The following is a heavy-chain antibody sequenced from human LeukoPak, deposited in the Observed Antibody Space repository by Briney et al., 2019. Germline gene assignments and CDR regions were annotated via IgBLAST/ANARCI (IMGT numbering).Heavy chain of an antibody. CDR1: GFTFSKAR. CDR2: IRSKTDGGTT. V-gene: IGHV3-15*01. Sequence: GGSLRLSCAASGFTFSKARMSWVRQAPGKGLEWIGRIRSKTDGGTTDYAAPVKGRFTFSRDDSKNTLYLQMNSLKTEDTAVYYCTTGYYGSGAYFFDYWGQGTLVTVSS. J-gene: IGHJ4*02. D-gene: IGHD3-10*01. CDR3: TTGYYGSGAYFFDY.